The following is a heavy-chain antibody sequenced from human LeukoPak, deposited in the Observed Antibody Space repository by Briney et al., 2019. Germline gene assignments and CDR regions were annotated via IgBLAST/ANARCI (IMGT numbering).Heavy chain of an antibody. CDR1: GFTFSSYA. V-gene: IGHV3-23*01. D-gene: IGHD5-18*01. Sequence: GGPLRLSCAASGFTFSSYAMSWVRQAPGKGLEWVSAISGSGGSTYYADSVKGRFTISRDNSKNTLYLQMNSLRAEDTAVYYCANHLGQQLWFYAGPDAFDIWGQGTMVTVSS. CDR2: ISGSGGST. CDR3: ANHLGQQLWFYAGPDAFDI. J-gene: IGHJ3*02.